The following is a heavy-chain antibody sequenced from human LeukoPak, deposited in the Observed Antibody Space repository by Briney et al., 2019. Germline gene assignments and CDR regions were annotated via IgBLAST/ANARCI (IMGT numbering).Heavy chain of an antibody. D-gene: IGHD5-18*01. V-gene: IGHV4-59*01. Sequence: SETLSLTCTVSGGSISSYYWSWIRQPPGKGLEWIGYIYYSGSTNYNPSLKSRATISVDTSKNQFSLKLSSVTAADTAVYYCARGYVDTAMVNWYYFDYWGQGTLVTVSP. CDR2: IYYSGST. CDR3: ARGYVDTAMVNWYYFDY. CDR1: GGSISSYY. J-gene: IGHJ4*02.